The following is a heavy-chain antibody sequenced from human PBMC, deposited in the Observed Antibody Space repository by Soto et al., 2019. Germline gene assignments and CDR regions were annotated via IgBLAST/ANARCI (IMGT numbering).Heavy chain of an antibody. J-gene: IGHJ2*01. Sequence: EVPLVESGGGLVQPGGSLRLSCAASGFTVSNNYMRWVRQAPGKGPEWGSGIYAGGDTYYADSVKGRFTISRDNSKNTLNLQMNSLRAEDTAVYYCARDPVIGLFDLLGRGTLVTVSS. CDR3: ARDPVIGLFDL. V-gene: IGHV3-66*01. CDR1: GFTVSNNY. CDR2: IYAGGDT.